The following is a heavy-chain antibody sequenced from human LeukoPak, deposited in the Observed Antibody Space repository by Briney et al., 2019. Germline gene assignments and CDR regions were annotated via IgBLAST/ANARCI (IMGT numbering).Heavy chain of an antibody. D-gene: IGHD3-9*01. Sequence: GGSLRLSCAASGFTFSSYAMHWVRQAPGKGLEWVAVISYDGSNKYYADSVKGRFTISRDNSKNTLYLQMNSLRAEDTAVYYCAKVLRYFDWFNDYWGQGTLVTVSS. CDR2: ISYDGSNK. V-gene: IGHV3-30-3*01. J-gene: IGHJ4*02. CDR1: GFTFSSYA. CDR3: AKVLRYFDWFNDY.